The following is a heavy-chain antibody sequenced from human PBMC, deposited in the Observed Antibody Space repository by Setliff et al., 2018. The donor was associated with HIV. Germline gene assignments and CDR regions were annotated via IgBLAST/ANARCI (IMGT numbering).Heavy chain of an antibody. J-gene: IGHJ4*02. CDR3: ARGLSFYDPGGFDY. D-gene: IGHD3-22*01. CDR1: GHSITRGYY. CDR2: IYTSGST. V-gene: IGHV4-4*09. Sequence: SETLSLTCTVSGHSITRGYYWSWIRQHPGKGLEWIGYIYTSGSTNYNPSLKSRVTISVDTSKNQFSLKLSSVTAADTAVYYCARGLSFYDPGGFDYWGQGTLVTVSS.